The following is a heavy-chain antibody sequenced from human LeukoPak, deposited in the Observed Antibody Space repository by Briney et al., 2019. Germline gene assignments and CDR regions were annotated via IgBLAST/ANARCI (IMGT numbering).Heavy chain of an antibody. J-gene: IGHJ4*02. V-gene: IGHV3-7*01. D-gene: IGHD2-2*01. Sequence: GGSLRLSCAASGSTFSGYWMSWVRQAPGKGREWVANIKQDESEKYYVDSVKGRFTISRDNAKNSLYLQMNSLRAEDTAVYYCARGRYCSSTRCYFDYWGQGTLVTVSS. CDR3: ARGRYCSSTRCYFDY. CDR1: GSTFSGYW. CDR2: IKQDESEK.